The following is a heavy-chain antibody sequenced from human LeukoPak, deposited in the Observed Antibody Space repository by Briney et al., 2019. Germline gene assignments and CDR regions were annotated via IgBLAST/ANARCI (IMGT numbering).Heavy chain of an antibody. V-gene: IGHV4-59*08. CDR1: GGAISSYY. CDR2: IYYSGST. Sequence: SETLSLTCTVCGGAISSYYWSWIRQPPGNGLEWIGYIYYSGSTNYNPSLKSRVTISVDTSKNQFSLKLSSVTAADTAVYYCARAYGDYVSGAFDIWGQGTMVTVSS. CDR3: ARAYGDYVSGAFDI. J-gene: IGHJ3*02. D-gene: IGHD4-17*01.